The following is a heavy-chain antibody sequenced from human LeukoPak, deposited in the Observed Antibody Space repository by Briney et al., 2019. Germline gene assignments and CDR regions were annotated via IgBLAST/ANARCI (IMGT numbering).Heavy chain of an antibody. V-gene: IGHV7-4-1*02. Sequence: ASVKVSCKASGYTFTSYAMNWVRQAPGQGLEWMGWINTNTGNPTYAQGFTGRFVFSLDTSVSTAYLQISSLKAEDTAVYYCAREGRWLQSDYFDYWGQGTLVTVSS. CDR2: INTNTGNP. CDR3: AREGRWLQSDYFDY. J-gene: IGHJ4*02. D-gene: IGHD5-24*01. CDR1: GYTFTSYA.